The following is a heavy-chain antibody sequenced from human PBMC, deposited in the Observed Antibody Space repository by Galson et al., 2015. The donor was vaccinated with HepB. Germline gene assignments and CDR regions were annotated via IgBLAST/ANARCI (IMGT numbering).Heavy chain of an antibody. D-gene: IGHD2-2*01. J-gene: IGHJ5*02. CDR1: GFTFSNYG. Sequence: SLRLSCAASGFTFSNYGMHWVRQAPGQGLEWVAVIWYDGTNKLYADSVKGRFTISRDNSKNTLYLQMNSLRGEDTAVYYCAGFIVPSAMYLDPWGQGTLVTVSS. CDR2: IWYDGTNK. V-gene: IGHV3-33*01. CDR3: AGFIVPSAMYLDP.